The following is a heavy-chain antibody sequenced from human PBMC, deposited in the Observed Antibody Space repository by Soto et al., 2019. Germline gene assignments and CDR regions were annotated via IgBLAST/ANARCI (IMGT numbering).Heavy chain of an antibody. J-gene: IGHJ6*04. Sequence: GGSLRLSCEASGFTFSIYWMEWVRQAPGKGLVWVSRIRSDGGTNYADSVKGRFTVSRDNAKNTLYLQMNSLRAEDSAVYYCAREQNTQVTPPTAFLHVWGKGTTDTVSS. CDR3: AREQNTQVTPPTAFLHV. D-gene: IGHD2-2*02. CDR1: GFTFSIYW. CDR2: IRSDGGT. V-gene: IGHV3-74*01.